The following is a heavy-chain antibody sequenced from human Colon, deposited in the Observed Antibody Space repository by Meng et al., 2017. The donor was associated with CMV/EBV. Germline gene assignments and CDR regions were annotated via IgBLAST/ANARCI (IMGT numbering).Heavy chain of an antibody. V-gene: IGHV6-1*01. Sequence: GDSVSSGNVAGNWSGQSPARGLEWLGRTYYRSQWSTDYAVSLGGRINIKADTAKNQFSLQLNSVTPEDTAMYYCARVISSIGIIDYWGQGSLVTVSS. CDR3: ARVISSIGIIDY. D-gene: IGHD1-26*01. CDR2: TYYRSQWST. J-gene: IGHJ4*02. CDR1: GDSVSSGNVA.